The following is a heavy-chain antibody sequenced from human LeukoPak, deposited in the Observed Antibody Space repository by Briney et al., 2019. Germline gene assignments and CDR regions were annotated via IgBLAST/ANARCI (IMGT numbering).Heavy chain of an antibody. V-gene: IGHV3-20*04. CDR1: EFTFNNYA. Sequence: PGGSLRLSCAASEFTFNNYAMNWVRQAPGKGLEWVSGINWNGGSTGYADSVKGRFTISRDNAKNSLYLQMNSLRAEDTAVYYCARGSYSTSKIDYWGQGTLVTVSS. CDR3: ARGSYSTSKIDY. CDR2: INWNGGST. J-gene: IGHJ4*02. D-gene: IGHD6-6*01.